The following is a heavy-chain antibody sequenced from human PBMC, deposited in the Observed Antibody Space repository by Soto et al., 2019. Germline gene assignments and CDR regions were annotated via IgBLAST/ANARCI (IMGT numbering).Heavy chain of an antibody. V-gene: IGHV3-33*01. Sequence: GSLRLSCAASGFTFSSYGMHWVRQAPGKGLEWVAVIWYDGSNKYYADSVKGRFTISRDNSKNTLYLQMNSLRAEDTAVYYCARKMATRDAFDIWGQGTMVTVSS. D-gene: IGHD5-12*01. CDR1: GFTFSSYG. CDR3: ARKMATRDAFDI. J-gene: IGHJ3*02. CDR2: IWYDGSNK.